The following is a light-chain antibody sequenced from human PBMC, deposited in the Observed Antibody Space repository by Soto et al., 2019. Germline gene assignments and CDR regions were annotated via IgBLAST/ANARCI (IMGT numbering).Light chain of an antibody. J-gene: IGLJ1*01. CDR2: EVN. CDR3: SSYTSSSTYV. CDR1: SSDVGTYNR. V-gene: IGLV2-18*02. Sequence: QSALTQPPSVSGSPGQSVIISCTGTSSDVGTYNRVSWYQQPPGTAPKLMIFEVNNRPAGVPDRFSGSKSGNTASLTISGLQAEDEAVYCCSSYTSSSTYVFGTGTKLTVL.